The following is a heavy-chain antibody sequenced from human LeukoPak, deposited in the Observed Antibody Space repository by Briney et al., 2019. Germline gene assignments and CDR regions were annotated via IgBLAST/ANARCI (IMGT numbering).Heavy chain of an antibody. CDR3: ASQGEVTYSRSPSEDY. D-gene: IGHD6-13*01. J-gene: IGHJ4*02. Sequence: SETLSLTCTVSGGSISSGGYYWSWIRQPPGKGLEWIGYIYHSGSTYYNPSLKSRVTISVDRSKNQFSLKLSSVTAADTAVYYCASQGEVTYSRSPSEDYWGQGTLVTVSS. CDR2: IYHSGST. V-gene: IGHV4-30-2*01. CDR1: GGSISSGGYY.